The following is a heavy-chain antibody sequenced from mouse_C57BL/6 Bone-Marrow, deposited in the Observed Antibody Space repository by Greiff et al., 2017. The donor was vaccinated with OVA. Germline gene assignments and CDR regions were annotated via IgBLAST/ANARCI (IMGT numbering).Heavy chain of an antibody. CDR1: GFTFSDYG. Sequence: EVQLVESGGSLVKPGGSLKLSCAASGFTFSDYGMHWVRQAPEKGLEWVAYISSGSSTIYYADTVKGRFTISRDNAKNTLFLQMTSLRSEDTAMYYCARINYWYFDVWGTGTTVTVSS. V-gene: IGHV5-17*01. CDR3: ARINYWYFDV. J-gene: IGHJ1*03. CDR2: ISSGSSTI.